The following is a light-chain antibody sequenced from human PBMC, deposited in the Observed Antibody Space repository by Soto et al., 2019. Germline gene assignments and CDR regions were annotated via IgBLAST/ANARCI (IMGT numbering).Light chain of an antibody. CDR3: QQRSSWPRT. CDR2: DAS. J-gene: IGKJ1*01. Sequence: ETLMTQSPVTLSVSPGERATLSCRASQSVTINLAWYHQKPGQAPRLLIYDASNRATGIPARFSGSGSGTDFTLTISSLEPEDFALYYCQQRSSWPRTFGQGTKVDIK. CDR1: QSVTIN. V-gene: IGKV3-11*01.